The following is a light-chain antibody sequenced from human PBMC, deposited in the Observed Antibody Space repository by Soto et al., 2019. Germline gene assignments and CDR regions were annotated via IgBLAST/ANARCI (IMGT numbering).Light chain of an antibody. CDR2: GAS. V-gene: IGKV3-20*01. J-gene: IGKJ4*01. CDR1: QSVSNNY. Sequence: EIVLTQSPATLSLSPWERATLSCRASQSVSNNYLAWYQQKPGQAPRLLIYGASSRATGIPDRFSGSGSGTDFTLTISSLQSDDFAVYYCQQYGSSPFTFGEGTKVDIK. CDR3: QQYGSSPFT.